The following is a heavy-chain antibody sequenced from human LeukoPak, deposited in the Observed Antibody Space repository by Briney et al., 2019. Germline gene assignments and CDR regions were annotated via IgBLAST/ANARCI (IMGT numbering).Heavy chain of an antibody. CDR2: INHSGSP. CDR1: GGSFSNYY. CDR3: ARSLLGEYAYYFDY. J-gene: IGHJ4*02. V-gene: IGHV4-34*01. Sequence: SETLPHTCAVYGGSFSNYYWTWIPQPPGKGLEWIGEINHSGSPNYSLSLKSRDNNSLDNSNNQFSLKLSSVTAADTAVYYCARSLLGEYAYYFDYWGQGRLVTVSS. D-gene: IGHD3-16*01.